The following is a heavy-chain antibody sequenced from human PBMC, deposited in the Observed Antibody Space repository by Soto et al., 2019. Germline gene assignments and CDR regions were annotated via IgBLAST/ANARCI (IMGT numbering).Heavy chain of an antibody. Sequence: QPQLQESGPGLVKPSETLSLTCTVSGGSFSSSNDYWVWLRQPPGKVLEWFGSFYFGGSTYYNPSRMSRVIVSVDTSTNQSCLRVNSVTVEDPGVYCGVRRSHTIGPAYWGRGTQVTVSS. CDR2: FYFGGST. D-gene: IGHD1-26*01. V-gene: IGHV4-39*01. CDR3: VRRSHTIGPAY. J-gene: IGHJ4*01. CDR1: GGSFSSSNDY.